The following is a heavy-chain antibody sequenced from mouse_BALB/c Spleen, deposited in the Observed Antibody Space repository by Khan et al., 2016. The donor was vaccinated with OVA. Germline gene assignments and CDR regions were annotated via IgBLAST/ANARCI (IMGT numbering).Heavy chain of an antibody. D-gene: IGHD1-1*01. CDR1: GYTFTGYW. Sequence: QVQLKESGTELARPGASVNLSCKASGYTFTGYWMQWVKQRPGQGLEWIGAIYPGDGNTRYTQKFKGKATLTADKYSSTAYMQLSSLASEDSAVYYCARGGITTGYFDYWGQGTTLTVSS. V-gene: IGHV1-87*01. CDR2: IYPGDGNT. CDR3: ARGGITTGYFDY. J-gene: IGHJ2*01.